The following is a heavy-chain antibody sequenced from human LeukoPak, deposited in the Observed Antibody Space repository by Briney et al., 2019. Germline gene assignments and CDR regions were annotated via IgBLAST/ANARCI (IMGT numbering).Heavy chain of an antibody. CDR3: ARDDRRGVDAFDI. CDR1: GFTFSTYS. J-gene: IGHJ3*02. V-gene: IGHV3-21*01. Sequence: GGSLRLSCAASGFTFSTYSMNWVRQAPGKGLEWVSSISSGSSYTYYADSVKGRFTISRDNAKNSLYLQMNSLRAEDTAAYYCARDDRRGVDAFDIWGQGTMVTVSS. D-gene: IGHD3-10*01. CDR2: ISSGSSYT.